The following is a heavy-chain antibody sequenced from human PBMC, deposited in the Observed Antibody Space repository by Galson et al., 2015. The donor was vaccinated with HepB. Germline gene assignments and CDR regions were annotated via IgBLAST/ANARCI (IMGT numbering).Heavy chain of an antibody. Sequence: SLRLSCAASGFTFSSYAMSWVRQAPGKGLEWVSAISGSGGSTYYADSVKGRFTISKDNSKNTLYLQMNSLRAEDTAVYYCAKFPTVTPLVVMDVWGQGTTVTVSS. J-gene: IGHJ6*02. CDR1: GFTFSSYA. CDR3: AKFPTVTPLVVMDV. V-gene: IGHV3-23*01. D-gene: IGHD4-17*01. CDR2: ISGSGGST.